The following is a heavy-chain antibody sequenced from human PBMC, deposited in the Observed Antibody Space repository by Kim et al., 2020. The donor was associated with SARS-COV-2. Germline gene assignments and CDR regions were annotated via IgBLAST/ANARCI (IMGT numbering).Heavy chain of an antibody. D-gene: IGHD5-18*01. J-gene: IGHJ6*02. V-gene: IGHV4-34*01. CDR2: INHSGST. CDR1: GGSFSGYY. Sequence: SETLSLTCAVYGGSFSGYYWSWIRQPPGKGLEWIGEINHSGSTNYNPSLKSRVTISVDMSKNQFSLKLSSVTAADTAVYYCARVEYSYGFGLYYYYYGMDVWGQGTTVTVSS. CDR3: ARVEYSYGFGLYYYYYGMDV.